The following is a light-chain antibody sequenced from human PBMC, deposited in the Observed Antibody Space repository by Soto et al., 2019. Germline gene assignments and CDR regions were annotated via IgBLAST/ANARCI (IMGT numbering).Light chain of an antibody. J-gene: IGKJ3*01. Sequence: DIQLTQSPSFLSASIGDRVTITCRASQGISNYLAWYQQKPGKAPKLLIFAASTLQSGVPSRFSGSGSGTEFTLTNSSLQPEDFATYWCQQVNSSPFTFGPGTKVDIK. V-gene: IGKV1-9*01. CDR1: QGISNY. CDR2: AAS. CDR3: QQVNSSPFT.